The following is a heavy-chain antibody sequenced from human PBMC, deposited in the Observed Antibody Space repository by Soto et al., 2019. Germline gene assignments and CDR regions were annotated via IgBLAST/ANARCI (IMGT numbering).Heavy chain of an antibody. D-gene: IGHD3-10*01. V-gene: IGHV4-39*01. J-gene: IGHJ4*02. CDR3: ARHRWGSGSYSGLLDF. CDR1: GGSISTSSYF. CDR2: VHYSGSA. Sequence: QLQLQESGPGLVKPSETLSLTCSVSGGSISTSSYFWGWIRQPPGKGLEWVGAVHYSGSANYRSSLQSRFTISVDTSQNQFSLRLRSVPAADTAVYYCARHRWGSGSYSGLLDFWGQGALVTVSS.